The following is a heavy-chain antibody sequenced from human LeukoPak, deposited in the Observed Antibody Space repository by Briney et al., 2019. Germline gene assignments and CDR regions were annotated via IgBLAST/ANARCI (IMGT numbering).Heavy chain of an antibody. CDR2: IKPDGSEK. CDR3: ARSLWSGYSTDDAFDI. D-gene: IGHD3-3*01. Sequence: GGSLRLSCAAPGVIFSSDWTSSGSQAPGKGPERVANIKPDGSEKYYVDSVKGRFTISRDNAKNSLYLQMNSLRAEDTAVYYCARSLWSGYSTDDAFDIWGQGTMVTVSS. V-gene: IGHV3-7*01. J-gene: IGHJ3*02. CDR1: GVIFSSDW.